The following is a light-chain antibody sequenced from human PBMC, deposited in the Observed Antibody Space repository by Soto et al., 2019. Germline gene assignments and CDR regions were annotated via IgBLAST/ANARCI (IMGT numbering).Light chain of an antibody. CDR1: QSVRSS. Sequence: EIVLTQSPDALSLSPGERATLSSRASQSVRSSLAWYQQKPGQAPRLLIYDASNRATGIPARFSGSGSGTDFTLTISSLEPEDFAVYYCQQRSNWPPEVTFGPGTKVDIK. J-gene: IGKJ3*01. CDR2: DAS. CDR3: QQRSNWPPEVT. V-gene: IGKV3-11*01.